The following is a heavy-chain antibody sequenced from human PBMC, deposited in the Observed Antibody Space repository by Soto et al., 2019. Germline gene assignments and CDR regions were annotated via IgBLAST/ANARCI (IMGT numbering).Heavy chain of an antibody. V-gene: IGHV3-15*07. J-gene: IGHJ4*02. Sequence: EVQLQESGGGLVKPGGSLRLSCAASGFSFSSAWMNWVRQAPGKGLEWVGRIRTKSEGETTDYPAPVKGRFSISRDDSKTTLYLQMTSLKIEDTAVYFCTTGSVEGYWGQGTLVTVSS. D-gene: IGHD1-26*01. CDR2: IRTKSEGETT. CDR1: GFSFSSAW. CDR3: TTGSVEGY.